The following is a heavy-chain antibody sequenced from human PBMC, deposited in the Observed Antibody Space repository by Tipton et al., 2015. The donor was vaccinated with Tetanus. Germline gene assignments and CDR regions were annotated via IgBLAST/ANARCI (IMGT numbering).Heavy chain of an antibody. CDR2: ISNRGRT. V-gene: IGHV4-61*08. CDR1: GGSVRGGDYQ. Sequence: TLSLTCTVSGGSVRGGDYQWNWIRQPPGKGLEWLAYISNRGRTNSNYSLKSRITISRDTSKNQFSLRLSSVTAADSAVYYCARANYESSKKGAFDSWGQGTLVIVSS. D-gene: IGHD3-3*01. CDR3: ARANYESSKKGAFDS. J-gene: IGHJ4*02.